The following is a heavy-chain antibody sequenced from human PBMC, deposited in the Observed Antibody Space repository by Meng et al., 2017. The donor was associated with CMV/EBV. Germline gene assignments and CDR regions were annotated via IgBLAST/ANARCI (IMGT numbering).Heavy chain of an antibody. D-gene: IGHD3-22*01. J-gene: IGHJ4*02. Sequence: ETLSLTCAASGFTFSSYSMNWVRQAPGKGLEWVSSISSSSSYIYYADSVKGRFTISRDNAKNSLYLQMNSLRAEDTAVYYCAKWAYYYDSSGTNYFDYWGQGTLVT. CDR2: ISSSSSYI. CDR3: AKWAYYYDSSGTNYFDY. V-gene: IGHV3-21*01. CDR1: GFTFSSYS.